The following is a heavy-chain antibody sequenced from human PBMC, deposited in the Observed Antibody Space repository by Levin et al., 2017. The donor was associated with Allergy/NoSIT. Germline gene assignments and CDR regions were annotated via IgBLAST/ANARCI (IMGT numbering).Heavy chain of an antibody. CDR2: ISGSGGST. CDR1: GFTFSSYA. J-gene: IGHJ5*02. CDR3: AKSGSTEPHWFVP. V-gene: IGHV3-23*01. D-gene: IGHD6-13*01. Sequence: GESLKISCAASGFTFSSYAMSWVRQAPGKGLEWVSAISGSGGSTYYADCVKGRFTISRDNSKNTLYLQMNSLRAEDTAVYYCAKSGSTEPHWFVPWGQGTLVTVSS.